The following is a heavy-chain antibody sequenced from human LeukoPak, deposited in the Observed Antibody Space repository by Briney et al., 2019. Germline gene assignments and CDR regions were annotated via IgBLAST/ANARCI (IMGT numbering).Heavy chain of an antibody. CDR1: GFTFDDYA. CDR2: ISWDGGGT. Sequence: TGGSLRLSCAASGFTFDDYAMHGVRHAPGEGLEWVALISWDGGGTYYADSVKGRFTISSDDSRNSLYLQMNSLSAEDTALYFCAKDHPPSTYDSTGYYSGAIDYWGQGTLVTVSS. D-gene: IGHD3-22*01. J-gene: IGHJ4*02. CDR3: AKDHPPSTYDSTGYYSGAIDY. V-gene: IGHV3-43D*03.